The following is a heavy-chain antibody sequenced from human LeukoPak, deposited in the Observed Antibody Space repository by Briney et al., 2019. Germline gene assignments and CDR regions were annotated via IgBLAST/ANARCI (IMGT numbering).Heavy chain of an antibody. Sequence: SETLSLTCTVSGGSISSCYWSWIRQPPGKGLEWIGYIYYSGSTNYNPSLKSRVTISVDTSKNQFSLKLSSVTAADTAVYYCARERRDSNWALPRYFDLWGRGTLVTVSS. CDR2: IYYSGST. D-gene: IGHD4-11*01. J-gene: IGHJ2*01. CDR3: ARERRDSNWALPRYFDL. V-gene: IGHV4-59*01. CDR1: GGSISSCY.